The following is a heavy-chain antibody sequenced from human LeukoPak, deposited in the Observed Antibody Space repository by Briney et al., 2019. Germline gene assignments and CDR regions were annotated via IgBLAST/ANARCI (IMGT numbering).Heavy chain of an antibody. V-gene: IGHV4-59*08. CDR2: IYYTGST. CDR3: ARMYSSSSFDY. CDR1: SGSISTLY. D-gene: IGHD6-6*01. Sequence: SETLSLTCSVSSGSISTLYWSWIRQPPGKGLEWIGYIYYTGSTNYNPSLRGRVTMFVDMSKNQFSLRLSSVTAADTAVYYCARMYSSSSFDYWGQGTLVTVSS. J-gene: IGHJ4*02.